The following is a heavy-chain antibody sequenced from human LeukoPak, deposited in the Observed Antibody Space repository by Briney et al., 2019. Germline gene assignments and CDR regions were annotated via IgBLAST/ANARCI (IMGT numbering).Heavy chain of an antibody. CDR3: AKDASQSWVYYYMDV. V-gene: IGHV3-30*18. Sequence: GGSLRLPCAASGFTFSSYGMHWVRQAPGKGLEWVAVISYDGSNKYYADSVKGRFTISKNTLYLQMNSLRAEDTAVFYCAKDASQSWVYYYMDVWGKGTTVTVSS. CDR1: GFTFSSYG. J-gene: IGHJ6*03. D-gene: IGHD7-27*01. CDR2: ISYDGSNK.